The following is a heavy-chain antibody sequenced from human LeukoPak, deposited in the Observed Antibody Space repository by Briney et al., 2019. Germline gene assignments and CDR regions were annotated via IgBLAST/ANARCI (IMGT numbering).Heavy chain of an antibody. CDR2: INPNSGGT. CDR1: GYTFTGYY. CDR3: ARGPGPYGGNGEFDY. J-gene: IGHJ4*02. V-gene: IGHV1-2*06. D-gene: IGHD4-23*01. Sequence: GASVKVSCKASGYTFTGYYMHWVRQAPGQGLDWMGRINPNSGGTNYAQKFQGRVTMTRDTSISTAYMELSRLRSDDTAVYYCARGPGPYGGNGEFDYWGQGTLVTVSS.